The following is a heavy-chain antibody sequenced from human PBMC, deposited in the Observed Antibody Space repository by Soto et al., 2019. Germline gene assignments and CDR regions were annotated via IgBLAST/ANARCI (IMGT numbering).Heavy chain of an antibody. J-gene: IGHJ4*02. CDR1: GGTFSSYA. V-gene: IGHV1-69*13. D-gene: IGHD4-17*01. Sequence: GASVKVSCKASGGTFSSYAISWVRQAPGQGLEWMGGIIPIFGTANYAQKFQGRVTITADESTSTAYMVLSSLRSEDTAVYYCARAPDSNGDYPDYWGQGTLVTVSS. CDR3: ARAPDSNGDYPDY. CDR2: IIPIFGTA.